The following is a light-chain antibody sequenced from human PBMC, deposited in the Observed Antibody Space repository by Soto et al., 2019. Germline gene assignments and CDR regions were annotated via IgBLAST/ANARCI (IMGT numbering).Light chain of an antibody. Sequence: QSVLTQPPSVSGAPGQTVTISCTGSGSNIGSDYDVWWYQHHPGTDPKLLIFDNTHRPSGLPDRFSGSRSGTSASLAITGRQAEDEDYYYCPSYDSRRSVVFGGGTKLTVL. CDR1: GSNIGSDYD. J-gene: IGLJ2*01. CDR3: PSYDSRRSVV. V-gene: IGLV1-40*01. CDR2: DNT.